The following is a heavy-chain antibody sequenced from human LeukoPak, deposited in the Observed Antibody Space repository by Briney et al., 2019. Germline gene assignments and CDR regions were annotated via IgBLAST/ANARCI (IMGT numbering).Heavy chain of an antibody. D-gene: IGHD5-18*01. CDR2: IGGSGGFIT. CDR1: GFTFSSHG. V-gene: IGHV3-21*01. J-gene: IGHJ4*02. Sequence: GGSLRLSCAASGFTFSSHGMNWVRQAPGKGLEWVSGIGGSGGFITYYADSVKGRFTISRDNARNSLYLHMNSLRAEDTAVYYCARDLGGYSYGSHFDYWGQGTLVTVSS. CDR3: ARDLGGYSYGSHFDY.